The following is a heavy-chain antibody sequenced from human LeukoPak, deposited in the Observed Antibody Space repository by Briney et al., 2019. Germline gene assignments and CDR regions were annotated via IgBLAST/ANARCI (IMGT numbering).Heavy chain of an antibody. V-gene: IGHV4-34*01. CDR2: INHSGST. CDR1: GGSFSGYY. CDR3: ARGGGSYFFFGGAFDI. D-gene: IGHD3-10*01. Sequence: SETLSLTCAVYGGSFSGYYWSWIRQPPGKGLEWIGEINHSGSTNYNPSLKSRVTISVDTSKNQFSLKLSSVTAADTAVYYCARGGGSYFFFGGAFDIWGQGTMVTVSS. J-gene: IGHJ3*02.